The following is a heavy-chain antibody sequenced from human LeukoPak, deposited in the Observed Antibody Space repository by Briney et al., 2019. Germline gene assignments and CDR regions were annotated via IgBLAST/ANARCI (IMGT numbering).Heavy chain of an antibody. CDR1: GFTFSSYW. Sequence: GGSLRLSCAASGFTFSSYWMSWVRQAPGKGLEWVANIKQDGSEKYYVDSVKGRFTISRDNAKNSLYLQMNSLRAEDTAVYYCARDPSITMIPELPDYWGQGTLVTVSS. D-gene: IGHD3-22*01. CDR2: IKQDGSEK. V-gene: IGHV3-7*01. CDR3: ARDPSITMIPELPDY. J-gene: IGHJ4*02.